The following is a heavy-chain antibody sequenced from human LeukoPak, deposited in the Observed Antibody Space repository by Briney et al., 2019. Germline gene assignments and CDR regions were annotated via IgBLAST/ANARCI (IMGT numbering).Heavy chain of an antibody. Sequence: SETLSLTCAVYGGSFSGYYWSWIRQPPGKGLEWIGEINHSGSTNYNPSPKSRVTISVDTSKNQFSLKLSSVTAADTAVYYCARGRRIAARRYYYYMDVWGKGTTVTVSS. J-gene: IGHJ6*03. CDR2: INHSGST. CDR1: GGSFSGYY. D-gene: IGHD6-6*01. V-gene: IGHV4-34*01. CDR3: ARGRRIAARRYYYYMDV.